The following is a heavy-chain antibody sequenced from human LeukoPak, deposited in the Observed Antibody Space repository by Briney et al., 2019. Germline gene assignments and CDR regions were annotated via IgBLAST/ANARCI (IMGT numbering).Heavy chain of an antibody. CDR1: GGTFSSYA. CDR2: IIPILGTA. D-gene: IGHD2-2*01. V-gene: IGHV1-69*01. Sequence: ASVKVSCKASGGTFSSYAISWVRQAPGQGLEWMGGIIPILGTANYAQKFQGRVTITADESTSTAYMELSSLRSEDTAVYYCARGVVVPAAMVGAGFFDYWGQGTLVTVSS. J-gene: IGHJ4*02. CDR3: ARGVVVPAAMVGAGFFDY.